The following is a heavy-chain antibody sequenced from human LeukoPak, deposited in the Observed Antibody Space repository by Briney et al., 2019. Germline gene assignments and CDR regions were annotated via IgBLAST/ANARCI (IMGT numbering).Heavy chain of an antibody. Sequence: GGSLRLSCAASGFTFSSYAMSWVRQAPGKGLEWVSAISGSGGSTYYADSVKGRFTISRDNSKNTLYLQMNSLRAEDTAVYYCAKASDRTTVTEDAFDIWGQGTMVTVSS. CDR2: ISGSGGST. D-gene: IGHD4-17*01. J-gene: IGHJ3*02. CDR3: AKASDRTTVTEDAFDI. CDR1: GFTFSSYA. V-gene: IGHV3-23*01.